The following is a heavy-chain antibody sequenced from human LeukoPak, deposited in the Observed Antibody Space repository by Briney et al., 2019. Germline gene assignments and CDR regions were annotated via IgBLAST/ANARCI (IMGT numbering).Heavy chain of an antibody. CDR1: GFNFSTYW. CDR3: ASGQQLGY. D-gene: IGHD6-13*01. Sequence: GGSLRLSCAASGFNFSTYWMSWVRQAPGKGLEWVANIKQDGSEKCYVDSVKGRFTISRDNAKNSLYLQMNSLRGEDTAVYYCASGQQLGYWGQGTLVTVSS. CDR2: IKQDGSEK. J-gene: IGHJ4*02. V-gene: IGHV3-7*03.